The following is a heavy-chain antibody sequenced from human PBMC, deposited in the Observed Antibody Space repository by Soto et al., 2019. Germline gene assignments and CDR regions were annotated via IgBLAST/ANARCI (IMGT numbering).Heavy chain of an antibody. D-gene: IGHD6-13*01. CDR3: ARDHIAAAGTNWFDP. J-gene: IGHJ5*02. CDR1: GYSISSGYY. CDR2: IYHSGST. Sequence: PSETLSLTCAVSGYSISSGYYWGWIRQPPGKGLEWIGSIYHSGSTYYNPSLKSRVTISVDTSKNQFSLKLSSVTAADTAVYYCARDHIAAAGTNWFDPWGLGTLVTVSS. V-gene: IGHV4-38-2*02.